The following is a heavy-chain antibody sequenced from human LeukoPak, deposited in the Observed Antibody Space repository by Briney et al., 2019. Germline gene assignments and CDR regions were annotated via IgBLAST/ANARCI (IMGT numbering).Heavy chain of an antibody. CDR3: ATSWGLRYFDWLLPFDY. J-gene: IGHJ4*02. V-gene: IGHV1-24*01. CDR2: FDPEDGET. D-gene: IGHD3-9*01. CDR1: GYTLTELS. Sequence: ASVKVSCKVSGYTLTELSMHWVRQAPGKGLEWMGGFDPEDGETIYAQKFQGRVTMTEDTSTDTAYMELSSLRAEDTAVYYCATSWGLRYFDWLLPFDYWGQGTLVTVSS.